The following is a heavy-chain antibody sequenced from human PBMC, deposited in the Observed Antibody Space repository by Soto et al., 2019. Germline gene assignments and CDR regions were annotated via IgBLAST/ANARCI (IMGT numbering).Heavy chain of an antibody. J-gene: IGHJ6*02. CDR1: GGSFSGYY. CDR3: ARVKHFRYCSSTSCFQPYYYYYYGMDV. D-gene: IGHD2-2*01. V-gene: IGHV4-34*01. Sequence: SETLSLTCAVYGGSFSGYYWSWIRQPPGKGLEWIGEINHSGSTNYNPSLKSRVTISVDTSKNQFSLKLSSVTAADTAVYYCARVKHFRYCSSTSCFQPYYYYYYGMDVWGQGTTVTVSS. CDR2: INHSGST.